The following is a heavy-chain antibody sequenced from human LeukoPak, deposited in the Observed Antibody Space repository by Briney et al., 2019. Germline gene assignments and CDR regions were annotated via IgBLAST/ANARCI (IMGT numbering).Heavy chain of an antibody. CDR3: AKDYRYCTSTSCYGDDAFDI. J-gene: IGHJ3*02. D-gene: IGHD2-2*01. Sequence: GGSLRLSCAASGFTFSSYAMTWVRQAPGKGLEWVSAIIGSGVSTYYADSVKGRFTISRDNSKNTLYLQMSSLRAEDTAVYYCAKDYRYCTSTSCYGDDAFDIWGQGTMVTVSS. CDR2: IIGSGVST. V-gene: IGHV3-23*01. CDR1: GFTFSSYA.